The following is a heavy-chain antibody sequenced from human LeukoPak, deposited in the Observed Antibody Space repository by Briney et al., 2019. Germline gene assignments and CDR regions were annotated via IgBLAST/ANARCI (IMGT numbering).Heavy chain of an antibody. CDR2: IKKDGSEI. Sequence: GGSLRLSCAASGFTFSTYWMTWVRQAPGKALEWVASIKKDGSEIYYLDSVKGRFIVSRDNAQNSLTRQMNSLRAKDTAVYYCARARVNLDYWGQGTLVTVSS. V-gene: IGHV3-7*05. CDR3: ARARVNLDY. CDR1: GFTFSTYW. J-gene: IGHJ4*02. D-gene: IGHD1-14*01.